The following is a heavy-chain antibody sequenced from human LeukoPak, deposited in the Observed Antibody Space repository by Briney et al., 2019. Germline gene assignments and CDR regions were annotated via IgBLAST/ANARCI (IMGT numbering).Heavy chain of an antibody. CDR1: GGSISSSNYY. CDR2: IYDSGST. Sequence: PSETLSLTCTVSGGSISSSNYYWDWIRQAPGKGLEWIGSIYDSGSTYYNPSLKSRVTIYVDTTKNQFSLKLNSVTAADAAMYYCASGSSSGLLGWFDPWGQGTLVTVSS. J-gene: IGHJ5*02. CDR3: ASGSSSGLLGWFDP. D-gene: IGHD6-13*01. V-gene: IGHV4-39*01.